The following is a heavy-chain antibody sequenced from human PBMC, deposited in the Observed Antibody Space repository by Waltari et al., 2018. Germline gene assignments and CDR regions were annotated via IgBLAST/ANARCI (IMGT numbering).Heavy chain of an antibody. CDR2: IRVLNVNT. CDR1: GYNFTSSG. D-gene: IGHD4-4*01. V-gene: IGHV1-18*01. Sequence: QVKLVQSGAEVKKPGASVKVSCKASGYNFTSSGISWVRQAPGQGLEWMGWIRVLNVNTNYATKLQGRCTMTTDTSTRTAYMELMSLRSDDTAVYYCASGRSTVTTPDYFDYWGQGTLVTVSS. CDR3: ASGRSTVTTPDYFDY. J-gene: IGHJ4*02.